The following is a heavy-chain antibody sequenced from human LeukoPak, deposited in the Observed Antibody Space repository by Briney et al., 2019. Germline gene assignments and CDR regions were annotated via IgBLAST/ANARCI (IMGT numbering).Heavy chain of an antibody. Sequence: PGGSLRLSCAASGFTFSSYEMNWVRQTPGKGLEWVSHISSSGFTKYYSGSVKGRFTISRDNAKNSLYLQMNSLRADDTAVYYCARGEELLSYFDYWGQGTLVTVSS. CDR3: ARGEELLSYFDY. J-gene: IGHJ4*02. D-gene: IGHD1-7*01. CDR2: ISSSGFTK. CDR1: GFTFSSYE. V-gene: IGHV3-48*03.